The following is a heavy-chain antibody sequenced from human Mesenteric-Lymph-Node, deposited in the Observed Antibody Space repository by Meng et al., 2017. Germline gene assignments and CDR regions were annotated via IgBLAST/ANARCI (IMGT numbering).Heavy chain of an antibody. J-gene: IGHJ4*02. CDR3: ARAIGSSSWSPSYYFDY. Sequence: GESLKISCAASGFTFSSYEMNWVRQLPGKGLEWVSYISSSGSTIYYADSVKGRFTISRDNAKNSLYLQMNSLRAEDTAVYYCARAIGSSSWSPSYYFDYWGQGTLVTVSS. CDR2: ISSSGSTI. V-gene: IGHV3-48*03. D-gene: IGHD6-13*01. CDR1: GFTFSSYE.